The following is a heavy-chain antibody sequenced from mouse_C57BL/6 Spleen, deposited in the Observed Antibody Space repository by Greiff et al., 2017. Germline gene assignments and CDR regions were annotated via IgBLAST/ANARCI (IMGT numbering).Heavy chain of an antibody. CDR2: IDPSDSET. CDR1: GYTFTSYW. V-gene: IGHV1-52*01. J-gene: IGHJ3*01. D-gene: IGHD2-4*01. CDR3: AREDDYDGAWFAY. Sequence: QVQLQQPGAELVRPGSSVKLSCKASGYTFTSYWMHWVKQRPIQGLEWIGNIDPSDSETHYNQKFKDKATLTVDKSSSTAYMQLSSLTSEDSAVYYGAREDDYDGAWFAYWGQGTLVTVSA.